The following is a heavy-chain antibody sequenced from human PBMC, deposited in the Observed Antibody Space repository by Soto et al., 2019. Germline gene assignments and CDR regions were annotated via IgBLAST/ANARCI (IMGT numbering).Heavy chain of an antibody. D-gene: IGHD6-6*01. V-gene: IGHV4-59*08. CDR3: ARLSVAARYWFDP. CDR1: GGCICSYY. CDR2: IYYSGST. J-gene: IGHJ5*02. Sequence: SQPMSVTCTVCGGCICSYYWSWFRQPPGKGLEWIGYIYYSGSTNYNPSLKSRVTISVDTSKNQFSLKLSSVTAADTAVYYCARLSVAARYWFDPWGQGTLVTVSS.